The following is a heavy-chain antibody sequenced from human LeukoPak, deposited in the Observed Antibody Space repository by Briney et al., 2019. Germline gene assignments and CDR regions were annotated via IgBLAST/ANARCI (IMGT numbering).Heavy chain of an antibody. CDR1: GFTFSSYA. CDR2: ISGSGGST. Sequence: GSLRLSCAASGFTFSSYAMSWVRQAPGKGLEWVSAISGSGGSTYYADSVKGRFTISRDNSKNTLYLQMNSLRAEDTAVYYCAKVGPYSSGWAEYFQHWGQGTLVTVSS. CDR3: AKVGPYSSGWAEYFQH. D-gene: IGHD6-19*01. J-gene: IGHJ1*01. V-gene: IGHV3-23*01.